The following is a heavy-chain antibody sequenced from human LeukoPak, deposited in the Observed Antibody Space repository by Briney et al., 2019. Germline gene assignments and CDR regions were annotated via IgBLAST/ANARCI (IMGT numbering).Heavy chain of an antibody. J-gene: IGHJ4*02. CDR3: ARDTPYYYDSSGSYFDY. D-gene: IGHD3-22*01. V-gene: IGHV3-30-3*01. CDR2: ISYDGSNK. Sequence: GGSLRLSCAASGFTFSSYAMHWVRQAPGKGLEWVAVISYDGSNKYYADSVKGRFTISRDNSKNTLYLQMNSLRAEDTAVYYCARDTPYYYDSSGSYFDYWGQGTLSPSPQ. CDR1: GFTFSSYA.